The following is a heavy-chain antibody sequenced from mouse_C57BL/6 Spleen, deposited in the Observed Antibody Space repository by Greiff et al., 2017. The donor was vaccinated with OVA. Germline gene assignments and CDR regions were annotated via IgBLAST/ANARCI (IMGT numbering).Heavy chain of an antibody. V-gene: IGHV5-9*01. D-gene: IGHD1-1*01. CDR1: GFTFSSYT. J-gene: IGHJ1*03. CDR2: ISGGGGNT. Sequence: EVKVVESGGGLVKPGGSLKLSCAASGFTFSSYTMSWVRQTPEKRLEWVATISGGGGNTYYPDSVKGRFTISRDNAKNTLYLQMSSLRSEDTALYYCARQGITTVVANWYFDVWGTGTTVTVSS. CDR3: ARQGITTVVANWYFDV.